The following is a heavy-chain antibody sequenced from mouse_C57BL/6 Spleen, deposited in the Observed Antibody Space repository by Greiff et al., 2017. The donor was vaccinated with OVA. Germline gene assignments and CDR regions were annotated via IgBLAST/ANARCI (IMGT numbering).Heavy chain of an antibody. Sequence: QVQLQQSGPELVKPGASVKISCKASGYAFSSSWMNWVKQRPGKGLEWIGRIYPGDGDTNYNGKFKGKATLTADKSSSTAYMQLSSLTSEDSAVYFCAKITTVVADYFDDWGQGTTLTVSS. J-gene: IGHJ2*01. CDR3: AKITTVVADYFDD. CDR1: GYAFSSSW. CDR2: IYPGDGDT. D-gene: IGHD1-1*01. V-gene: IGHV1-82*01.